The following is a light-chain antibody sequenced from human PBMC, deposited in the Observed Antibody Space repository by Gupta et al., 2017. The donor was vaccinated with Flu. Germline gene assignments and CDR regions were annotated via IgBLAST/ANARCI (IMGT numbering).Light chain of an antibody. CDR1: QSISTY. J-gene: IGKJ4*01. V-gene: IGKV1-39*01. CDR3: QQSDRTLLS. CDR2: AAS. Sequence: IQMTQSPSSLSASVGDRVTMTCRASQSISTYLNWYQQKPGKAPKLLIYAASHLHGDIPPRFIGSGSGTEFTLTITDLQPEDVATYYCQQSDRTLLSFGGGTTVEIE.